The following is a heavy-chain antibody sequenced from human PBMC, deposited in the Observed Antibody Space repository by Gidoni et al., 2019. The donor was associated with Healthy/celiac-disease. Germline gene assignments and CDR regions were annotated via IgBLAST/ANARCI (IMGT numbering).Heavy chain of an antibody. CDR3: ARARPAAMENYYYYYMDV. V-gene: IGHV1-69*01. J-gene: IGHJ6*03. D-gene: IGHD2-2*01. CDR2: IIPSFGTA. Sequence: QVQLVQSGAEVKKPGASVKVSCKASGGTFSSYATSWLRQAPGQGPEWMGGIIPSFGTANYAQKFQGRVTITADESTSTAYMELSSLRSEDTAVYYCARARPAAMENYYYYYMDVWGKGTTVPVSS. CDR1: GGTFSSYA.